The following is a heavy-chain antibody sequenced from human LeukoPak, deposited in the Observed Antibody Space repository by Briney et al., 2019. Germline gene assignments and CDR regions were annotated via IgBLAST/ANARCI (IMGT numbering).Heavy chain of an antibody. CDR3: AKDYGGAYGSGDCFDY. Sequence: GGSLRLSCAASGFTFGGFTMAWVRQTPRKGLEWLSGILADADGGRTYYADSVKGRFTISRDNSKNTLYLQMNNLRADDTAVYFCAKDYGGAYGSGDCFDYWGQGTLVTVSS. V-gene: IGHV3-23*01. D-gene: IGHD3-10*01. CDR2: ILADADGGRT. CDR1: GFTFGGFT. J-gene: IGHJ4*02.